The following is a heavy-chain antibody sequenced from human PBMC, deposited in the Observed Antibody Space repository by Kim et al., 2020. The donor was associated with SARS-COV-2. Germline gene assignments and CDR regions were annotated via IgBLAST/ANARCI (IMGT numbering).Heavy chain of an antibody. CDR2: ISSSSSYI. Sequence: GGSLRLSCAASGFTFSSYSMNWVRQAPGKGLEWVSSISSSSSYIYYADSVKGRFTISRDNAKNSLYLQMNSLRAEDTAVYYCARDLNYYGSGSYYRYYGMDVSGQGTTVTVSS. J-gene: IGHJ6*02. CDR3: ARDLNYYGSGSYYRYYGMDV. D-gene: IGHD3-10*01. V-gene: IGHV3-21*01. CDR1: GFTFSSYS.